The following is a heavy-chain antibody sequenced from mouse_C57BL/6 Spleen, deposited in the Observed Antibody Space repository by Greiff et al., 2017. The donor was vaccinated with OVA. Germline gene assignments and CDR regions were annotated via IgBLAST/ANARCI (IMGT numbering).Heavy chain of an antibody. CDR1: GFTFSSYA. J-gene: IGHJ3*01. D-gene: IGHD1-1*01. V-gene: IGHV5-9-1*02. CDR3: TRVEGYYGAY. CDR2: ISSGGDYI. Sequence: EVKLMESGEGLVKPGGSLKLSCAASGFTFSSYAMSWVRQTPEKRLEWVAYISSGGDYIYYADTVKGRFTISRDNARNTLYLQMSSLKSEDTAMYYCTRVEGYYGAYWGQGTLVTVSA.